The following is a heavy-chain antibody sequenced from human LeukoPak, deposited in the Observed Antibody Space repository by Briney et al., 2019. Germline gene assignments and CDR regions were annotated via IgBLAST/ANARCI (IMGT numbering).Heavy chain of an antibody. CDR2: ISWNSGSI. V-gene: IGHV3-9*01. J-gene: IGHJ4*02. CDR1: GFTFDDYA. Sequence: GRSLRLSCAASGFTFDDYAMHWVRQAPGKGLEWVSGISWNSGSIGYADSVKGRFTISRDNSKNTLYLQMNSLRAEDTAVYYCARDGEGYYYDSSGGTVFDYWGQGTLVTVSS. D-gene: IGHD3-22*01. CDR3: ARDGEGYYYDSSGGTVFDY.